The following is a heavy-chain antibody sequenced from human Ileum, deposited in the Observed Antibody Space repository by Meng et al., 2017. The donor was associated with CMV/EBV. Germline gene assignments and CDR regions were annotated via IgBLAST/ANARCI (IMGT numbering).Heavy chain of an antibody. CDR3: ARDYTRRIQLWSDYYYYGMDV. CDR1: GYTFTRYD. J-gene: IGHJ6*02. V-gene: IGHV1-8*03. Sequence: ASVKVSCKASGYTFTRYDINWVRQPTGQGLEWMGWMNPNSGNTNYAQKFQGRVTITTDESTTTAYMELSSLISEDTAVYYCARDYTRRIQLWSDYYYYGMDVWGQGTTVTVSS. CDR2: MNPNSGNT. D-gene: IGHD5-18*01.